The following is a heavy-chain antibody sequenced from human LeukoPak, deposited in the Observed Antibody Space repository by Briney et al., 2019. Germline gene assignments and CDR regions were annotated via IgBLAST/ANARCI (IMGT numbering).Heavy chain of an antibody. D-gene: IGHD6-13*01. J-gene: IGHJ4*02. Sequence: GSLRLSCAASGFTFSSYWMSWVRQAPGKGLEWVANIKQDGSEKYYVDSVKGRFTISRDNAKNSLYLQMNSLRAEDTAVYYCARGRGSSSWYTKSFWGQGTLVTVSS. CDR2: IKQDGSEK. V-gene: IGHV3-7*01. CDR3: ARGRGSSSWYTKSF. CDR1: GFTFSSYW.